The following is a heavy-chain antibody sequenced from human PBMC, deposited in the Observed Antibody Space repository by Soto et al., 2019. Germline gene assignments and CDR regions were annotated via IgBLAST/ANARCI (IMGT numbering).Heavy chain of an antibody. Sequence: GESLKISCAASGFTFSSYWMSWVRQAPGKGLEWVANIKQDGSEKYYVDSVKGRFTISRDNAKNSLYLQMNSLRAEDTAVYYCARDESYGAAADPAEYFQHWGQDTLVTVSS. CDR2: IKQDGSEK. CDR1: GFTFSSYW. CDR3: ARDESYGAAADPAEYFQH. D-gene: IGHD6-13*01. V-gene: IGHV3-7*01. J-gene: IGHJ1*01.